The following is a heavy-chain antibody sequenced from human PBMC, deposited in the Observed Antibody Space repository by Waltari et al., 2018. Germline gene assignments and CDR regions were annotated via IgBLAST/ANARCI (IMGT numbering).Heavy chain of an antibody. Sequence: QVQLVESGGGVVQPGRSLRLSCAASGFAFSTYAMYWVRQAPGKGLEWVAVILNDGSNKYYADSVKGRFTISRDNSKNTLYLQMNSLRGEDTAVYYCARGRGLRWLPDIWGQGTMVTVSS. CDR3: ARGRGLRWLPDI. D-gene: IGHD4-17*01. V-gene: IGHV3-30-3*01. CDR1: GFAFSTYA. CDR2: ILNDGSNK. J-gene: IGHJ3*02.